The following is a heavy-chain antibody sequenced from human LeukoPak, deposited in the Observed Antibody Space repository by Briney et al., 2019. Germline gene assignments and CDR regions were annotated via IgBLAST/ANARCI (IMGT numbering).Heavy chain of an antibody. J-gene: IGHJ5*02. Sequence: ASVKVSCKASGYAFTCYYMHWVRQAPGQGLEWMGWISAYNGNTNYAQKLQGRVTMTTDTSTSTAYMELRSLRSDDTAVYYCARDQDSSGYYSRFDPWGQGTLVTVSS. CDR3: ARDQDSSGYYSRFDP. CDR2: ISAYNGNT. CDR1: GYAFTCYY. V-gene: IGHV1-18*04. D-gene: IGHD3-22*01.